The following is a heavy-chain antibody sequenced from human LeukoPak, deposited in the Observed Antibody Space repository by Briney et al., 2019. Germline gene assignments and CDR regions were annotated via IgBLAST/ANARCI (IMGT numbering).Heavy chain of an antibody. J-gene: IGHJ4*02. CDR2: IYHSGST. V-gene: IGHV4-38-2*02. D-gene: IGHD7-27*01. Sequence: PSETLSLTCTVSGYSISSGYYWGWIRQPPGKGLEWIGSIYHSGSTYYNPSLKSRVTISVDTSKNQFSLKLSSVTAADTAVYYCARGLGIPYYFDYWGQGTLVTVSS. CDR1: GYSISSGYY. CDR3: ARGLGIPYYFDY.